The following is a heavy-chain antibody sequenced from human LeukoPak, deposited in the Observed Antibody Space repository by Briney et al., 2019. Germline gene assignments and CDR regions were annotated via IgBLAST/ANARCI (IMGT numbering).Heavy chain of an antibody. Sequence: AASVTVSCKASGYTFASYGISWVRQAPGQGLEWMGWISTNNGNTNYAQKFQGRVTMTRDTSISTAYMELSRLRSDDTAVYYCARDLRGYSSSWLPLYSLDYWGQGTLVTVSS. CDR1: GYTFASYG. CDR3: ARDLRGYSSSWLPLYSLDY. J-gene: IGHJ4*02. V-gene: IGHV1-18*01. D-gene: IGHD6-13*01. CDR2: ISTNNGNT.